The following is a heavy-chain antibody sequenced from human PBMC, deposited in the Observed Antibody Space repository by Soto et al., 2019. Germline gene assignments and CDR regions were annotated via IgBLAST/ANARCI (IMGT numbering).Heavy chain of an antibody. Sequence: GGSLRLSCAASGFTFSSYAMHWVRQAPGKGLEWVAVISYGGSNKYYADSVKGRFTISRDNSKNTLYLQMNSLRAEDTAVYYCARDRKNPYHNWYHFPQALYSMDVWGQGTTVTVSS. J-gene: IGHJ6*02. CDR3: ARDRKNPYHNWYHFPQALYSMDV. D-gene: IGHD3-3*02. V-gene: IGHV3-30-3*01. CDR2: ISYGGSNK. CDR1: GFTFSSYA.